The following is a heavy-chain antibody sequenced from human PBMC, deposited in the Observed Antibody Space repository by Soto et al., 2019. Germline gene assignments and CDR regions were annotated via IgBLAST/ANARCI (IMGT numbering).Heavy chain of an antibody. J-gene: IGHJ6*02. D-gene: IGHD6-6*01. Sequence: GGSLRLSCAASGFTFSSYEMNWVRQAPGKGLEWVSYISSSGSTIYYADSVKCLFTISRDNAKNSLYLQMNSLRAEDTAVYYCSRLGSSSSGDYYYGMDVWGQGTTVTVSS. CDR2: ISSSGSTI. V-gene: IGHV3-48*03. CDR1: GFTFSSYE. CDR3: SRLGSSSSGDYYYGMDV.